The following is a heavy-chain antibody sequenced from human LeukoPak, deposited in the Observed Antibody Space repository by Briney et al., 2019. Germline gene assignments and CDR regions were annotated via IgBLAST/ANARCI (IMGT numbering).Heavy chain of an antibody. CDR1: GGSISSGDYY. Sequence: SETLSLTCTVSGGSISSGDYYWSWIRQPPGKGLEWIGYIYYSGSTYYNPSLKSRVTISVDTSKNQFSLRLTSVTAADTAVYYCARDNYGSGLFYFDYWGQGTLVTVSS. V-gene: IGHV4-30-4*01. CDR3: ARDNYGSGLFYFDY. CDR2: IYYSGST. J-gene: IGHJ4*02. D-gene: IGHD3-10*01.